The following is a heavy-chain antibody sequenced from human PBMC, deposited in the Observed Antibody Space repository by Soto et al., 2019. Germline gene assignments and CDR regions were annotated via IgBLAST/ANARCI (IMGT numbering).Heavy chain of an antibody. D-gene: IGHD6-13*01. V-gene: IGHV3-33*01. CDR1: ELTFSSYG. Sequence: GGSLRLPCAASELTFSSYGMHRVRQAPGKGLEWVAVIWYDGSNKYYADSVKGRFTISRDNSKNTLYLQMNSLRAEDTAVYYCAREMYSSSWRSYYGMDVWGQGTTVTVSS. CDR3: AREMYSSSWRSYYGMDV. CDR2: IWYDGSNK. J-gene: IGHJ6*02.